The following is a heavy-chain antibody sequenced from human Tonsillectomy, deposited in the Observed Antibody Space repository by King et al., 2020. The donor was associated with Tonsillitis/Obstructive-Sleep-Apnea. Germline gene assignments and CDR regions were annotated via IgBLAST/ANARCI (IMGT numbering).Heavy chain of an antibody. CDR3: VKGVPGY. Sequence: VQLVESGGGLVQPGGSLRVSCAASGFTFSSFAMSWVRQAPGKGLEWVSIISDSTYYADSVKGRFTMSRDNSKNTVYLQMNSLRAEDTAVYYCVKGVPGYWGQGPLVTVSS. CDR2: ISDST. CDR1: GFTFSSFA. V-gene: IGHV3-23*04. D-gene: IGHD6-13*01. J-gene: IGHJ4*02.